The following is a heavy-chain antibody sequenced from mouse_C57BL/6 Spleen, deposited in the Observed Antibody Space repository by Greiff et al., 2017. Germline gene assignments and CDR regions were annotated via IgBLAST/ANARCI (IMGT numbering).Heavy chain of an antibody. V-gene: IGHV1-19*01. CDR3: AREDGYGYFDY. CDR1: GYTFTDYY. D-gene: IGHD2-2*01. J-gene: IGHJ2*01. Sequence: EVQLQQSGPVLVKPGASVKMSCKASGYTFTDYYMNWVKQSHGKSLECIGVINPYNGGTSYNQKFKGKATLTVDKSSSTAYMELNSLTSEDSAVYYCAREDGYGYFDYWGQGTTLTVSS. CDR2: INPYNGGT.